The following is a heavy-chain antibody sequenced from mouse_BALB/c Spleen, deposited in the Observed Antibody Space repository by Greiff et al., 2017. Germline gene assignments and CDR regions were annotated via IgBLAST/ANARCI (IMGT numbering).Heavy chain of an antibody. J-gene: IGHJ3*01. V-gene: IGHV14-3*02. Sequence: DVKLQESGAELVKPGASVKLSCTASGFNIKDTYMHWVKQRPEQGLEWIGRIDPANGNTKYDPKFQGKATITADTSSNTAYLQLSSLTSEDTAVYYCARYYYGSSYWFAYWGQGTLVTVSA. CDR1: GFNIKDTY. CDR3: ARYYYGSSYWFAY. D-gene: IGHD1-1*01. CDR2: IDPANGNT.